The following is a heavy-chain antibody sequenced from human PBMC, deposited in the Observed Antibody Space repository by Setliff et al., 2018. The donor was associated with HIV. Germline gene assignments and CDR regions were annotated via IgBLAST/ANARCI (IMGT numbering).Heavy chain of an antibody. Sequence: ASVKVSCKASGYTFINFGISWVRQAPGQGLEWMGWISAYNGNTNSAQRLQGRVTLTTDTSTSTAYMDLRSLRSDDTAVYFCARENEGGAFDIWGQGTMVTVSS. CDR3: ARENEGGAFDI. CDR1: GYTFINFG. J-gene: IGHJ3*02. V-gene: IGHV1-18*01. D-gene: IGHD1-1*01. CDR2: ISAYNGNT.